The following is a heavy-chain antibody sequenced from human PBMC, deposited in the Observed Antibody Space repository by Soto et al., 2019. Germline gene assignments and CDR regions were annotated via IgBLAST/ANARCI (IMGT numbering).Heavy chain of an antibody. CDR2: IYYTGNT. D-gene: IGHD5-12*01. V-gene: IGHV4-30-4*01. J-gene: IGHJ4*02. Sequence: QVQLQESGPGLVKPSQTLSLSCTVSGASISSGDYYWNWIRQPPGKGLEWIGYIYYTGNTVFNPSLKSRVSTSVDTSKNQFSLTLNPVTAADTAVYYCSSLPDGYTSGLDYWGQGTLVTVSS. CDR3: SSLPDGYTSGLDY. CDR1: GASISSGDYY.